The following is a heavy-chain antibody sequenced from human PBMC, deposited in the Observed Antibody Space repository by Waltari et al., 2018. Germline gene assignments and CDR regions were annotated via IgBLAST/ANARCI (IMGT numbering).Heavy chain of an antibody. CDR1: GYTFTDSY. CDR2: VDPEDGET. J-gene: IGHJ2*01. Sequence: ELQLLQSGAEVKKPGATVKISSKVAGYTFTDSYMHWVQQAPGKGLEWMGLVDPEDGETIYAEKFQGRVTITADTSTDTAYMELSSLRSEYTAVYYCATGLVQGVSPTVLWGRGTLVTVSS. V-gene: IGHV1-69-2*01. D-gene: IGHD3-10*01. CDR3: ATGLVQGVSPTVL.